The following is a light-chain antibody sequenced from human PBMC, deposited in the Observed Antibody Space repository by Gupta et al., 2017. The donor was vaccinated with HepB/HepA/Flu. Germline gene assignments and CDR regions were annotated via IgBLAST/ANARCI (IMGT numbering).Light chain of an antibody. CDR3: SSDTSSDTLV. CDR1: SSDIGSYNY. J-gene: IGLJ2*01. CDR2: DVS. V-gene: IGLV2-14*03. Sequence: QSALTQPASVSGSPGQSITISCTGSSSDIGSYNYVSWYQQHPGKAPKLMIYDVSNRPAGVSNRFSGSKAGNTASLTISGRQAEDESDYYCSSDTSSDTLVFGGGTTLTVL.